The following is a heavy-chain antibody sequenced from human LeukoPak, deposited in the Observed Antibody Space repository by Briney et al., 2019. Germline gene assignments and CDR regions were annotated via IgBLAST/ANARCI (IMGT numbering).Heavy chain of an antibody. Sequence: PSETLSLTCTVSGGSISSYYWSWIRQPPGKGLEWIGYIYYSGSTNYNPSLKSRVTISVDTSKNKFSLKLSSVTAADTAVYYCARSLYSSGWYFDYWGQGTLVTVSS. CDR1: GGSISSYY. D-gene: IGHD6-19*01. CDR2: IYYSGST. J-gene: IGHJ4*02. V-gene: IGHV4-59*01. CDR3: ARSLYSSGWYFDY.